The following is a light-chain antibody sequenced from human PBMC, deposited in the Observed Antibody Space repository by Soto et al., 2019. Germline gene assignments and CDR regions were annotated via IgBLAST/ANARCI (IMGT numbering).Light chain of an antibody. V-gene: IGLV2-14*01. CDR1: SSDVGGYNY. CDR2: EVS. CDR3: SSYTSSSTLV. J-gene: IGLJ3*02. Sequence: QSVLTQPASVSGSPGQSITISCTGTSSDVGGYNYVSWYQQHPGKAPKLMIYEVSNRPSGVSNRFSGSKSGNTASLTISVLHSEDDSHYYFSSYTSSSTLVFGAGTKLTVL.